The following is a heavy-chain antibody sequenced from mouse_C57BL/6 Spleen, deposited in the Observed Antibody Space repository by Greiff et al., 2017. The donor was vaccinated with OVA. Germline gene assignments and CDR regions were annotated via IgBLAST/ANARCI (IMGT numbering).Heavy chain of an antibody. D-gene: IGHD4-1*01. J-gene: IGHJ1*03. CDR2: IYPGGGYT. CDR3: ARSLNWDGYFDV. V-gene: IGHV1-63*01. Sequence: QVQLKESGAELVRPGTSVKMSCKASGYTFTNYWIGWAKQRPGHGLEWIGDIYPGGGYTNYNEKFKGKATLTADKSSSTAYMQFSSLTSEDSAIYYCARSLNWDGYFDVWGTGTTVTVSS. CDR1: GYTFTNYW.